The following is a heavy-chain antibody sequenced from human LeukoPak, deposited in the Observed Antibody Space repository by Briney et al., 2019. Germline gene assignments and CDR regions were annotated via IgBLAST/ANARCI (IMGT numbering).Heavy chain of an antibody. D-gene: IGHD6-13*01. V-gene: IGHV3-21*01. CDR3: ARDVGSSWYNSWFDP. CDR2: ISSSSSYI. Sequence: GGSLRLSCAASGFTFSSYSMNWVRQAPGKGLEWVSSISSSSSYIYYADSVKGRFTISRDNAKNSLYLQMNSLRAEDTAVYYCARDVGSSWYNSWFDPWGQGTLVTVSS. CDR1: GFTFSSYS. J-gene: IGHJ5*02.